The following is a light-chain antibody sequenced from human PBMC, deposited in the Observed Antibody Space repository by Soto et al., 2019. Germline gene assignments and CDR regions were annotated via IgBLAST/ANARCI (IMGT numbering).Light chain of an antibody. V-gene: IGKV1-5*01. CDR3: QPYNSYGT. Sequence: DIQMTQSPSTLSASVGDRVTITCRASQSISSWLAWYQQKPGRAPKLLIYDASSLESGVPSRFSGSGYGTGFTLPISSLQPDDFATYYCQPYNSYGTFGQGSKV. CDR1: QSISSW. J-gene: IGKJ1*01. CDR2: DAS.